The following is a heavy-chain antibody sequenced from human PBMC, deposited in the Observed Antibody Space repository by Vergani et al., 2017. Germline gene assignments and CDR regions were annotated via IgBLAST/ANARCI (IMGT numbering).Heavy chain of an antibody. CDR2: INQSGST. CDR3: ARRRGISLAVWGMDV. Sequence: QVQLQQWGAGLLKPSETLSLTCAVYGGSFSGYYWSWIRQHPGKGLEWIGEINQSGSTNYNPSLKSRVTISVDTSKNQFSLKLSSVTAADTAVYYCARRRGISLAVWGMDVWGQGTTVTVSS. CDR1: GGSFSGYY. J-gene: IGHJ6*02. V-gene: IGHV4-34*01. D-gene: IGHD2-15*01.